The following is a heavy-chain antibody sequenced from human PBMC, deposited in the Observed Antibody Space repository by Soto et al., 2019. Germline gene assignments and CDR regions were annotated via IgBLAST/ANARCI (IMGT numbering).Heavy chain of an antibody. CDR2: INPSGGST. J-gene: IGHJ6*02. CDR1: GCTFTSYY. D-gene: IGHD2-15*01. V-gene: IGHV1-46*01. Sequence: ASVKVSCKASGCTFTSYYMHWVRQAPGQGLEWMGIINPSGGSTSYAQKFQGRVTMTRDTSTSTVYMELSSLRSEDTAVYFCARSGYCSGGSCYGSGYGMDVWGQGTTVTVSS. CDR3: ARSGYCSGGSCYGSGYGMDV.